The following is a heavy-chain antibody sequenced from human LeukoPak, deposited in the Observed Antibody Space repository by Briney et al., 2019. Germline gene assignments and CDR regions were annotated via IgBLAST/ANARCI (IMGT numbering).Heavy chain of an antibody. V-gene: IGHV3-33*01. J-gene: IGHJ4*02. D-gene: IGHD2-8*01. Sequence: GGSLRLSCAASGFIFSSSAMHWVRQTPGKGLEWVGIIWYDGSKKYYADSVKGRFTISRDNAKNTVYLQMNSLRVEDTAVYYCARDQGTSGGWPAVGRMGYSDYWGQGTLVTVSS. CDR2: IWYDGSKK. CDR1: GFIFSSSA. CDR3: ARDQGTSGGWPAVGRMGYSDY.